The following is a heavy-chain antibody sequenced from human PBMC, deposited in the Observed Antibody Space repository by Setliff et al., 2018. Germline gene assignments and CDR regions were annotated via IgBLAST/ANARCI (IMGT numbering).Heavy chain of an antibody. CDR1: GGTFSSFG. J-gene: IGHJ6*03. V-gene: IGHV1-69*05. D-gene: IGHD5-18*01. CDR2: TIPIFGTT. Sequence: ASVKVSCKASGGTFSSFGFSWVRQAPGQGLEWMGGTIPIFGTTDYAQKFRGRVTIITDETTSTAYMELSSLPTDGTAVYYCAREGVDTRSSTDSRYYMDVWGKGTTVTVSS. CDR3: AREGVDTRSSTDSRYYMDV.